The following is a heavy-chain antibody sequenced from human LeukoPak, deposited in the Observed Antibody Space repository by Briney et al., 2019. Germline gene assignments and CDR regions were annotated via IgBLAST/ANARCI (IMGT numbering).Heavy chain of an antibody. CDR2: ISSSSSTI. Sequence: GGSLRLSCAASGFTFSSYSMNWVRQAPGKGLEWVSYISSSSSTIYYADSVKGRFTISRDNAKNSLYLQMNSLRAEDTAVYYCARTTTYYDFWSGYHPQYYFDYWGQGTLVTVSS. CDR3: ARTTTYYDFWSGYHPQYYFDY. J-gene: IGHJ4*02. CDR1: GFTFSSYS. V-gene: IGHV3-48*01. D-gene: IGHD3-3*01.